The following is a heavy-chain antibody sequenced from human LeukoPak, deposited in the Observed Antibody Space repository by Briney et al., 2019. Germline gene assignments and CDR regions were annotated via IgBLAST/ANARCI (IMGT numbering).Heavy chain of an antibody. CDR1: GGSISSSSYY. CDR2: IYYSGST. V-gene: IGHV4-39*07. J-gene: IGHJ4*02. D-gene: IGHD6-19*01. Sequence: PSETLSLTCTVSGGSISSSSYYWGWIRQPPGKGLEWIGSIYYSGSTYYNPSLKSRVTISVDTSKNQFSLKLSSVTAADTAVYYCARYEFQWLVPIDYWGQGTLVTVSS. CDR3: ARYEFQWLVPIDY.